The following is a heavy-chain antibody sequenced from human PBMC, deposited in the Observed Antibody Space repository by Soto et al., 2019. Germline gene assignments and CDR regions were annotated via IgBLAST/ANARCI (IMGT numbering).Heavy chain of an antibody. D-gene: IGHD2-2*01. CDR1: GGTFSSYA. CDR3: AREAPAARYYFDY. V-gene: IGHV1-69*06. J-gene: IGHJ4*02. CDR2: IIPIFGTA. Sequence: SVKVSCKASGGTFSSYAISWVRQAPGQGLEWMGGIIPIFGTANYAQKFQGRVTITADKSTSTAYMELSSLRSEDTAVYYCAREAPAARYYFDYWGQGTLVTVS.